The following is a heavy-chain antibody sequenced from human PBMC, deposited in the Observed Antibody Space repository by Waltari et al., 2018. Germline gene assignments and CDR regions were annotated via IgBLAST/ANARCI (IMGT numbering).Heavy chain of an antibody. Sequence: QLQLQESGPGLVKPSETLSLTCTVSGGSISSSRYYWGWIRQPPGKGLVWIGSIYYSGSTYYNPSLKSRVTISVDTSKNQFSLKLSSVTAADTAVYYCARRSSGYDYWGQGTLVTVSS. CDR1: GGSISSSRYY. CDR3: ARRSSGYDY. D-gene: IGHD3-10*01. CDR2: IYYSGST. V-gene: IGHV4-39*07. J-gene: IGHJ4*02.